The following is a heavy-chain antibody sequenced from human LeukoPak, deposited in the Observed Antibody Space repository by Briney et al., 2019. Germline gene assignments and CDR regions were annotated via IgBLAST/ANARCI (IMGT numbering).Heavy chain of an antibody. D-gene: IGHD3-10*01. V-gene: IGHV3-53*01. Sequence: TGGSLRLSCAASGFTVSSNYMSWVRQAPGKGLEWVSVIYSGGSTYYADSVKGRFTISRDNSKNTLYLQMNSLRAEDTAVYYCAREKTSGYYFDYWGQGTLVTVSS. CDR1: GFTVSSNY. CDR3: AREKTSGYYFDY. CDR2: IYSGGST. J-gene: IGHJ4*02.